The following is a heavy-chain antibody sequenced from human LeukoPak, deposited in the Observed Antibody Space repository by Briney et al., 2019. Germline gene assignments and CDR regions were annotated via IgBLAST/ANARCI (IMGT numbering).Heavy chain of an antibody. CDR2: IYTSGST. D-gene: IGHD2-2*02. CDR3: ARYCSSTSCYTVFDP. J-gene: IGHJ5*02. Sequence: SETLSLTCTVSGGAISSGSYYWSWIRQPPGKGLEWIGRIYTSGSTNYNPSLKSRVTISVDTSKNHFSLKLSSVTAADTAVYYCARYCSSTSCYTVFDPWGQGTLVTVSP. CDR1: GGAISSGSYY. V-gene: IGHV4-61*02.